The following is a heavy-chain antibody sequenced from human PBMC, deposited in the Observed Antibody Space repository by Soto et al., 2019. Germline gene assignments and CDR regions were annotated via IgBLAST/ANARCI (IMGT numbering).Heavy chain of an antibody. CDR1: GGSISSGGYY. D-gene: IGHD3-3*01. CDR3: ARGAWRRFFDY. Sequence: TLSLTCTVSGGSISSGGYYWSWIRQHPGKGLEWIGYIYHSGSTYYNPSLKSRLSISVVTSKNQFSLKLNSVTAADTAVYYCARGAWRRFFDYWGQGTLVTVSS. J-gene: IGHJ4*02. CDR2: IYHSGST. V-gene: IGHV4-31*03.